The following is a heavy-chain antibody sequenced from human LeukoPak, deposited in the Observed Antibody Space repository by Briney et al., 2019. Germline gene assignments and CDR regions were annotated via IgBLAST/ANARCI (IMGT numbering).Heavy chain of an antibody. Sequence: GRSLRLSCAVSGFNFDDYAIHWVRQGPGKGLEWVAGISANGGFISYGESVKGRFTISRDNPRNSVFLQMNFLRAEDMAMYFCTKDVQRWHSYFYRPSYALDIWGQGTMVSVSS. V-gene: IGHV3-9*03. CDR2: ISANGGFI. J-gene: IGHJ3*02. CDR1: GFNFDDYA. D-gene: IGHD3-22*01. CDR3: TKDVQRWHSYFYRPSYALDI.